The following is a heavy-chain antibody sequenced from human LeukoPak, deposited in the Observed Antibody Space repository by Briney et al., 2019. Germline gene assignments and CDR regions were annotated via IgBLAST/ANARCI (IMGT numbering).Heavy chain of an antibody. CDR3: ARGKAVDSDSSGYYYNRGLDQ. D-gene: IGHD3-22*01. J-gene: IGHJ4*02. Sequence: PSETLSLTCAVSGYSISSGYYWGWIRQPPGKGLEWIGSIYHSGSTYYNPSLKSRVTISVDTSKNQFSLKLSSVTTADTAVYFCARGKAVDSDSSGYYYNRGLDQWGQGILVTVSS. V-gene: IGHV4-38-2*01. CDR2: IYHSGST. CDR1: GYSISSGYY.